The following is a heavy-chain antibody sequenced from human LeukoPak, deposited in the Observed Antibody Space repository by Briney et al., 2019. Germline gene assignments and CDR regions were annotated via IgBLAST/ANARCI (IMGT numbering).Heavy chain of an antibody. CDR1: GGSISSYD. Sequence: SETLSLTCAVSGGSISSYDWSWIRQPPGKGLEWIGYIYYSGSTYYNPSLKSRVTISLDTSKNHFSLQLSSVTAADAAAYYCAGEASDYGSGPGPLVHWFDPWGQGTLVSVSS. CDR2: IYYSGST. V-gene: IGHV4-59*06. CDR3: AGEASDYGSGPGPLVHWFDP. J-gene: IGHJ5*02. D-gene: IGHD3-10*01.